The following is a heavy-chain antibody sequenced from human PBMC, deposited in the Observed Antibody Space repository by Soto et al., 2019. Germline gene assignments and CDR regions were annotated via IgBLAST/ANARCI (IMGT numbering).Heavy chain of an antibody. V-gene: IGHV1-3*01. Sequence: QVQLVQSGAEVKKPGASVKISCKASGYTFTNYAIHWVRQAPGQRLEWMGWINAGNGNTKYSQNFQGRVTITRGTAASTAYMDLSSLRSEDTAVYDCARDPGYCRGGTCYFHFDFWGQGTLVTVSS. CDR2: INAGNGNT. D-gene: IGHD2-15*01. J-gene: IGHJ4*02. CDR3: ARDPGYCRGGTCYFHFDF. CDR1: GYTFTNYA.